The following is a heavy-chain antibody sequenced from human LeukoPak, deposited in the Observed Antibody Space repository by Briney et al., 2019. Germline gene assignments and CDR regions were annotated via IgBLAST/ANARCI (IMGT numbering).Heavy chain of an antibody. Sequence: SETLSLTCAVYGGSFSGYYWSWIRQPPGKGLEWIGEINHSGSTNYNPSLKSRVTISVDTSKNQFSLKLSSVTAADTAVYYFARGPPSSLGYSSSSGDYWGQGTLVTVSS. D-gene: IGHD6-6*01. V-gene: IGHV4-34*01. CDR3: ARGPPSSLGYSSSSGDY. CDR2: INHSGST. J-gene: IGHJ4*02. CDR1: GGSFSGYY.